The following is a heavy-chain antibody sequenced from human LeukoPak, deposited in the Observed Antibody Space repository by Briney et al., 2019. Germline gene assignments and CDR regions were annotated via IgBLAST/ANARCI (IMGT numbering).Heavy chain of an antibody. V-gene: IGHV4-39*07. J-gene: IGHJ4*02. CDR1: GGSISSSSYY. Sequence: SETLSLTCTVSGGSISSSSYYWGWIRQPPGKGLEWIGSIYYSGSTYYNPSLKSRVTMSVDTSKNQFSLKLSSVTAADMAVYYCASYGSGSPVSADYWGQGTLVTVSS. CDR3: ASYGSGSPVSADY. D-gene: IGHD3-10*01. CDR2: IYYSGST.